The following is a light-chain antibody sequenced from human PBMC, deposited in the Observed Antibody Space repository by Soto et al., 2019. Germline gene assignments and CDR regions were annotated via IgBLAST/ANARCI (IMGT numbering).Light chain of an antibody. V-gene: IGKV3-15*01. CDR2: GAS. Sequence: EIVMTQSPATLSVSPGERATLSCRASQSVSSNLAWYQQKPGQAPRLLIYGASTRATGIPARFSGSGSGTEFTLTIRSLQSEDCAVYYCQQYNNWPPWKFGQGTQVEIK. J-gene: IGKJ1*01. CDR3: QQYNNWPPWK. CDR1: QSVSSN.